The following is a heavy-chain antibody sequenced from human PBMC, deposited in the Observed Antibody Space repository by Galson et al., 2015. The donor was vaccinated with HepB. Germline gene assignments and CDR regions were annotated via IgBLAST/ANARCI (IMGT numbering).Heavy chain of an antibody. Sequence: SLRLSCAASGFTFGRHSMNWVRQAPGTGLEWISYIRSDSGVTKYPDSVKGRFTISRDNARNSLYLQMNSLRDEDTAVYYCARGLGSASYSDHRFDPWGQGTLVTVSS. V-gene: IGHV3-48*02. CDR1: GFTFGRHS. CDR2: IRSDSGVT. J-gene: IGHJ5*02. D-gene: IGHD3-10*01. CDR3: ARGLGSASYSDHRFDP.